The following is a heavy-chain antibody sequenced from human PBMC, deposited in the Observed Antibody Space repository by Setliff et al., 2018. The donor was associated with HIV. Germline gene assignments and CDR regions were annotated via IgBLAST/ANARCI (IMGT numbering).Heavy chain of an antibody. CDR2: ISGNSGRT. CDR3: AKALHYPGSGTYYTPHFFDY. D-gene: IGHD3-10*01. Sequence: GGSLRLSCAASGFTFEVYAMHWVRQAPGKGLEWVSGISGNSGRTGYADSVKGRFTISRDNAKNSLYLQMNSLKPEDMALYYCAKALHYPGSGTYYTPHFFDYWGRGVLVTVSS. CDR1: GFTFEVYA. J-gene: IGHJ4*02. V-gene: IGHV3-9*03.